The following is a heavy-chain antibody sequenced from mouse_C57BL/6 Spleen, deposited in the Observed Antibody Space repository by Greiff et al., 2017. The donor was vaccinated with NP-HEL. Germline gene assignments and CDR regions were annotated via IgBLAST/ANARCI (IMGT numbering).Heavy chain of an antibody. V-gene: IGHV1-54*01. Sequence: VQLQQSGAELVRPGTSVKVSCKASGYAFTNYLIEWVKQRPGQGLEWIGVINPGSGGTNYNEKFKGKATLTADKSSSTAYMQLSSLTSEDSAVYFCARKGGYGRNWFAYWGQGTLVTVSA. CDR2: INPGSGGT. CDR3: ARKGGYGRNWFAY. D-gene: IGHD1-1*02. CDR1: GYAFTNYL. J-gene: IGHJ3*01.